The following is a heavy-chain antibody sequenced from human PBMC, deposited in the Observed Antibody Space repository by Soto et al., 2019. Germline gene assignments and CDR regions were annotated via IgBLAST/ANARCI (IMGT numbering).Heavy chain of an antibody. Sequence: SETLSLTCTFSGGSISSYYWSLIRQPPGKGLEWIGYIYYSGSTNYNPSLKSRVTISVDTSKNQFSLKLSSVTAADTAVYYCARGYDFWSGYVYYYYGMDVWGQGTTVTVS. D-gene: IGHD3-3*01. CDR2: IYYSGST. V-gene: IGHV4-59*01. CDR3: ARGYDFWSGYVYYYYGMDV. CDR1: GGSISSYY. J-gene: IGHJ6*02.